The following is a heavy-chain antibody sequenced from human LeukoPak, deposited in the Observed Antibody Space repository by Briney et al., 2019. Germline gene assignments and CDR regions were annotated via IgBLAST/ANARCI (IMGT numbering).Heavy chain of an antibody. J-gene: IGHJ4*02. V-gene: IGHV3-74*01. CDR2: IKGDGSST. Sequence: PGGSLRLSCAASGYTFSAHWMHWVRQAPGKGLVWVARIKGDGSSTIYADSVKGRFTISRDNSKNTLYLQTSSLRAEGTAVYYCARASTTVPNLLDHWGRGTLVTVSS. D-gene: IGHD4-17*01. CDR3: ARASTTVPNLLDH. CDR1: GYTFSAHW.